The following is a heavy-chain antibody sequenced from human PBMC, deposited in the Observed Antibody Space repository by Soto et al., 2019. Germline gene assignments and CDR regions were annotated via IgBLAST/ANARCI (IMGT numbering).Heavy chain of an antibody. Sequence: PGGSLRLSCAASGFTFDNYWMSWVRQAPGKGLEWVGNIKEDGSEKSYVDSVRGRFTISRDNAKKSLLLQMNSLGVEDTAVYYCLRDPKIGEPPIWGQGTMVTVSS. CDR3: LRDPKIGEPPI. CDR2: IKEDGSEK. CDR1: GFTFDNYW. D-gene: IGHD4-17*01. J-gene: IGHJ3*02. V-gene: IGHV3-7*04.